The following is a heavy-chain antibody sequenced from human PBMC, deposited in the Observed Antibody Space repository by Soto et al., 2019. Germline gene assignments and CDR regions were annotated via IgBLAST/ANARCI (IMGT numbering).Heavy chain of an antibody. V-gene: IGHV4-30-4*01. CDR1: GGSISSGDYY. CDR3: ARDLYDFWSGPEGMDV. Sequence: SETLSLTCTVSGGSISSGDYYWSWIRQPPGKGLEWIGYIYYSGSTYYNPSLKSRVTISVDTSKNQFSLKLSSVTAADTAVYYCARDLYDFWSGPEGMDVWGQGTTVTVSS. J-gene: IGHJ6*02. CDR2: IYYSGST. D-gene: IGHD3-3*01.